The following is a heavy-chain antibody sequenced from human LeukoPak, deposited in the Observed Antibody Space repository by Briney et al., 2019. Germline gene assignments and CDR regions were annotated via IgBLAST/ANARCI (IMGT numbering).Heavy chain of an antibody. CDR2: INWNGGST. CDR3: ARTGIAVADLDY. CDR1: GFTFSNAW. Sequence: TGGSLRLSCAASGFTFSNAWMNWVRQAPGKGLEWVSGINWNGGSTGYADSVKGRFTISRDNAKNSLYLQMNSLRAEDTALYHCARTGIAVADLDYWGQGTLVTVSS. J-gene: IGHJ4*02. D-gene: IGHD6-19*01. V-gene: IGHV3-20*01.